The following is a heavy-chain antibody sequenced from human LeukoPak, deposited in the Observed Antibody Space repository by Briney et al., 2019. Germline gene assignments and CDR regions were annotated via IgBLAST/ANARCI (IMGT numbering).Heavy chain of an antibody. CDR1: GGSFSGYY. V-gene: IGHV4-34*01. Sequence: PSETLSLTCAVYGGSFSGYYWSWIRQPPGKGLEWIGEINHSGSTNYNPSLKSRVTISVDTSKNQFSLKLSSVTAADTAVYYCARAPVVVPAAIPNYYYYGMDVWGQGTTVTVSS. CDR2: INHSGST. J-gene: IGHJ6*02. CDR3: ARAPVVVPAAIPNYYYYGMDV. D-gene: IGHD2-2*02.